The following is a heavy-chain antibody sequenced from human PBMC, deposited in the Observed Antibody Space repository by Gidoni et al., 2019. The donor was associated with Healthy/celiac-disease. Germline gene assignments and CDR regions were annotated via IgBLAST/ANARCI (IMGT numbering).Heavy chain of an antibody. J-gene: IGHJ6*02. CDR3: ARDPDYGGNSEYYYGMDV. D-gene: IGHD4-17*01. V-gene: IGHV1-69*01. Sequence: QVPLVQSGAEVKKPGSSVKVSCKDSGGTFSSYAISWVRQAPGQGLEWMGGIIPIFGPANYAQKFQGRVTITADESTSTAYRELSSLRSEDTAVYYCARDPDYGGNSEYYYGMDVWGQGTTVTVSS. CDR1: GGTFSSYA. CDR2: IIPIFGPA.